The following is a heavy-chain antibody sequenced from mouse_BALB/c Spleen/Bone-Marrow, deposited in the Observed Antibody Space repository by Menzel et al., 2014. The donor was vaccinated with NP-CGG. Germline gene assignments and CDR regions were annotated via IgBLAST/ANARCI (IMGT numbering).Heavy chain of an antibody. CDR2: INPDSRTI. CDR3: QSLGYYGCFVY. CDR1: GFDLSRYW. D-gene: IGHD2-3*01. J-gene: IGHJ3*01. V-gene: IGHV4-1*02. Sequence: EVKLMESGGGLVQPGGSLKLSCAASGFDLSRYWMSWVRQAPGKGLQWIGEINPDSRTINYAPSLKDKFIISRDNAKNPWSLQMSKVSLEDQAFYYCQSLGYYGCFVYWGQVTLAPVSA.